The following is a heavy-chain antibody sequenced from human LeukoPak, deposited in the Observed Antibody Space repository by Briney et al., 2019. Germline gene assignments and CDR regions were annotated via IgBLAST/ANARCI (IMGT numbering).Heavy chain of an antibody. D-gene: IGHD2-21*01. CDR3: ASFRDTDN. Sequence: GGSLRLSCEVSGLTFSNVWMHWVRHAPGRGLVWVSRINTAGSTVYADPVKGRFTISRDNAKNMVYLQMSSLRAEDTAVYYCASFRDTDNWGRGTMVTVSS. CDR2: INTAGST. V-gene: IGHV3-74*01. J-gene: IGHJ3*01. CDR1: GLTFSNVW.